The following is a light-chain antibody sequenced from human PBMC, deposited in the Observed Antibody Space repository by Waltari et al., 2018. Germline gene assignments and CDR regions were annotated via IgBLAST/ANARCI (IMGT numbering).Light chain of an antibody. Sequence: WYQQKPGQSPLLVIYQDTKRPSEIPERFSGSKSANAATLTSTGTQAVDEADYYCQALGTGAWVFGGGTKLTVL. J-gene: IGLJ3*02. CDR3: QALGTGAWV. V-gene: IGLV3-1*01. CDR2: QDT.